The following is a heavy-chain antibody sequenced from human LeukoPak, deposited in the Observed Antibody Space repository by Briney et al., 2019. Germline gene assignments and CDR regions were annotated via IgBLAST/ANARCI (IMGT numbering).Heavy chain of an antibody. CDR3: ARYRYCSSTSCYRGASMWFDP. CDR1: GGSFSGYY. CDR2: INHSGST. V-gene: IGHV4-34*01. Sequence: SETLSLTCAVYGGSFSGYYWSWIRQPPGKGLEWIGEINHSGSTNYNPSLKSRVTISVDTSTNQFSLKLGSVTAADTAVYYCARYRYCSSTSCYRGASMWFDPWGQGTLVTVSS. D-gene: IGHD2-2*01. J-gene: IGHJ5*02.